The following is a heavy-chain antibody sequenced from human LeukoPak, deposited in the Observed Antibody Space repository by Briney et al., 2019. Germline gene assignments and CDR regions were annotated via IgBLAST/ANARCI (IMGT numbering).Heavy chain of an antibody. CDR3: ARVLVKGYYYYMDV. CDR2: INYSGST. D-gene: IGHD2-21*01. CDR1: GGSFSGFY. Sequence: SETLSLTCAVYGGSFSGFYWTWIRQPPGKGLEWIGEINYSGSTNYNPSLKSRVTISVDTSKNQFSLKLSSVTAADTAVYYCARVLVKGYYYYMDVWGRGTMVTVSS. V-gene: IGHV4-34*01. J-gene: IGHJ6*03.